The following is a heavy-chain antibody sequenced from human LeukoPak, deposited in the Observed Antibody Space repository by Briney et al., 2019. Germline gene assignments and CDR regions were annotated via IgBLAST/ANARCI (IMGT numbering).Heavy chain of an antibody. Sequence: ASVKVSCKASGYTFTSYYMHWVRQAPGQGLEWMGIINPSGGSTSYAQKFQGRVTMTRDTSTSTVYMELSSLRSEDTAVYYYARASVPAAYYYYYGMDVWGQGTTVTVSS. V-gene: IGHV1-46*01. CDR2: INPSGGST. J-gene: IGHJ6*02. CDR1: GYTFTSYY. CDR3: ARASVPAAYYYYYGMDV. D-gene: IGHD2-2*01.